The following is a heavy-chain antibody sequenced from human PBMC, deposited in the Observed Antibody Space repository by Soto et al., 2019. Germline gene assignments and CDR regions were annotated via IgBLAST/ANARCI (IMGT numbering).Heavy chain of an antibody. CDR2: VSYDGSKT. V-gene: IGHV3-30*18. D-gene: IGHD3-10*01. J-gene: IGHJ4*02. Sequence: PGGSLRLSCAASGFTFISFDMQWVRQAPGKGLEWVAIVSYDGSKTNYEDSVKGRFTISRDNSKNTLYMQMSSLRDEDTAVYYCAKGYVSGSVDYWGQGTLVTVSS. CDR1: GFTFISFD. CDR3: AKGYVSGSVDY.